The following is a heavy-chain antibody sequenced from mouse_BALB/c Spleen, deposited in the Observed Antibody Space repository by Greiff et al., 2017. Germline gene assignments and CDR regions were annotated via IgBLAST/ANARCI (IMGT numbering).Heavy chain of an antibody. D-gene: IGHD3-3*01. CDR3: ARAVYDYFLMDY. J-gene: IGHJ4*01. Sequence: EVHLVESGGGLVKPGGSLKLSCAASGFTFSDYYMYWVRQTPEKRLEWVATISDGGSYTYYPDSVKGRFTISRDNAKNNLYLQMSSLKSEDTAMYYCARAVYDYFLMDYWVQGTSVTVSS. CDR2: ISDGGSYT. CDR1: GFTFSDYY. V-gene: IGHV5-4*02.